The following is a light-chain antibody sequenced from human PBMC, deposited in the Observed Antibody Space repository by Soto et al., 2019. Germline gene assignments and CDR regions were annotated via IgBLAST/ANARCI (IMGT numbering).Light chain of an antibody. J-gene: IGKJ1*01. Sequence: EIVMTQSPPSLSVTPGEPASISCRSSQSLLHSNGFQYLDWYLQKPGQSPQLLIYLGFNRASGVHDRFSGSGSGTDFTLKISRVEAEDVGIYFCMQPLEAPWTFGQGTKVEIK. CDR1: QSLLHSNGFQY. CDR3: MQPLEAPWT. CDR2: LGF. V-gene: IGKV2-28*01.